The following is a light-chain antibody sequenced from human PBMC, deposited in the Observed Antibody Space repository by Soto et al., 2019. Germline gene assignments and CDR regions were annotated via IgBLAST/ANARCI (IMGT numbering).Light chain of an antibody. CDR1: QSVSSK. Sequence: EIVMTQSPATLSVSPGERATLSCRASQSVSSKLAWYQQKPGQAPRLLIYGASTRATGIPARFSGSGSGTEFTLTISSLQSEDFAVYFCQQYNNWPLTLGGGTKVEI. CDR2: GAS. CDR3: QQYNNWPLT. V-gene: IGKV3-15*01. J-gene: IGKJ4*01.